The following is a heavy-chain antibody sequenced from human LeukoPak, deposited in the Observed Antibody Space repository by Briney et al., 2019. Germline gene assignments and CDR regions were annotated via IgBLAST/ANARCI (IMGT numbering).Heavy chain of an antibody. D-gene: IGHD2-8*01. V-gene: IGHV3-23*01. CDR2: ISASGGNT. CDR1: GFTFSSSA. Sequence: GGSLRLSCAASGFTFSSSAMSWVRQVPGKGLEWVSGISASGGNTSYADSVRGRFTISRDNSKNTLYVQMNSLRDEDTAVYYCARDLGYCTNGVCHTRFDYWGQGALVTVSA. J-gene: IGHJ4*02. CDR3: ARDLGYCTNGVCHTRFDY.